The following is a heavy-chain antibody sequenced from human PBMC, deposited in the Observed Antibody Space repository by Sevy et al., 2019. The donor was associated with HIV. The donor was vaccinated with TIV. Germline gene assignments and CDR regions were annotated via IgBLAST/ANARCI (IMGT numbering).Heavy chain of an antibody. CDR1: GFTFSSYA. CDR2: ISGSGGST. D-gene: IGHD5-18*01. J-gene: IGHJ4*02. V-gene: IGHV3-23*01. Sequence: GESLKISCAASGFTFSSYAMSWVRQAPGKGLEWVSAISGSGGSTYYADSVKGRFTISRDNSKNTLYLQMNSLRAEDTAVYYCAKGGDPYSYGYFDYWGQGTLVTVSS. CDR3: AKGGDPYSYGYFDY.